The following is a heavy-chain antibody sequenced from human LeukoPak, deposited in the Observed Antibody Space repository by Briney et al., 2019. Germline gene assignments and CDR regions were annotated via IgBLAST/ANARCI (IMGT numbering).Heavy chain of an antibody. CDR1: GFTFSNAW. Sequence: GGSLRLSCAASGFTFSNAWMSWVRQAPGKGLEWVGRIKSKTDGRTTDYAAPGKGRFTISRDDSKNTLYLQMNSLKTEDRAVYYCTTALGYWGQGTLVTVSS. D-gene: IGHD1-26*01. CDR2: IKSKTDGRTT. V-gene: IGHV3-15*01. J-gene: IGHJ4*02. CDR3: TTALGY.